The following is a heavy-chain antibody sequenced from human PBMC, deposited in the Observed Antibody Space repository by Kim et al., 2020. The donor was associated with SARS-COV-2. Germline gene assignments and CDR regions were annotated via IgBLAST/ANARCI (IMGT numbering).Heavy chain of an antibody. CDR1: GYSFTSYW. Sequence: GESLQISCKGSGYSFTSYWISWVRQMPGKGLEWMGRIDPSDSYTNYSPSFQGHVTISADKSISTAYLQWSSLKASDTAMYYCARRPYGDYYYYYYGMDVWGQGTTVTVSS. D-gene: IGHD4-17*01. CDR3: ARRPYGDYYYYYYGMDV. CDR2: IDPSDSYT. V-gene: IGHV5-10-1*01. J-gene: IGHJ6*02.